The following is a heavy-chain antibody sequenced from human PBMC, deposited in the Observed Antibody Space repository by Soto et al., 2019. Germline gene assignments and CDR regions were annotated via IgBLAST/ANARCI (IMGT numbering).Heavy chain of an antibody. CDR3: AHTDYLMDEGMLPLDN. CDR2: IYWDDDT. V-gene: IGHV2-5*02. CDR1: GFSLSADGMG. J-gene: IGHJ3*02. Sequence: QINLKESGPTRVKPTQTLTLTCTFSGFSLSADGMGVGWIRQPPGKALEWLGNIYWDDDTRYNPSLRSRLSITKDTSKNQVAIILNNMDPVDTATYYCAHTDYLMDEGMLPLDNWGQGTAVTVSS. D-gene: IGHD5-12*01.